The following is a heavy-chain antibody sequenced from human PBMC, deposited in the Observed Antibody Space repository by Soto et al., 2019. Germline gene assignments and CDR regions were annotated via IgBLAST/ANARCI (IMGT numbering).Heavy chain of an antibody. CDR2: ISWNSGSI. D-gene: IGHD3-10*01. CDR3: AKVDYGSGSYYNGPAFDI. J-gene: IGHJ3*02. CDR1: GFTFDDYA. Sequence: PGGSLRLSCAASGFTFDDYAMHWVRQAPGKGLEWVSGISWNSGSIGYADSVKGRFTISRDNAKNSLYLQMNSLRAEDTALYYCAKVDYGSGSYYNGPAFDIWGQGTMVTVSS. V-gene: IGHV3-9*01.